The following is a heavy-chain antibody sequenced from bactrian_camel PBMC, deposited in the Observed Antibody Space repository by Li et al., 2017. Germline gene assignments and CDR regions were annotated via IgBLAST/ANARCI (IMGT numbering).Heavy chain of an antibody. CDR1: VFTFSNYY. Sequence: QLVESGGALVQPGGSLRLSCAASVFTFSNYYISWVRQAPGKGLEWLSLINSGGSSTYYADSVKGRFTVSRDSAMNTLYLQLNSLKTEDTAMCYCAKDFSQGGNYWGQGTQVTVS. D-gene: IGHD7*01. CDR2: INSGGSST. CDR3: AKDFSQGGNY. V-gene: IGHV3S1*01. J-gene: IGHJ4*01.